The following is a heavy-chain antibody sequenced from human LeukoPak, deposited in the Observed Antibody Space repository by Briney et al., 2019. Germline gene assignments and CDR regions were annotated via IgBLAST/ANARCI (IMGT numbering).Heavy chain of an antibody. V-gene: IGHV5-10-1*01. Sequence: GESLKISCKGSGYSFTSYWISWVRQMHGKGLEWMGRIDPSDSYTNYSPSFQGHVTISADKSISTAYLQWSSLKASDTAMYYCASYSGYDYRGYWCDRWGQGTLVTVSS. J-gene: IGHJ5*02. CDR1: GYSFTSYW. CDR3: ASYSGYDYRGYWCDR. D-gene: IGHD5-12*01. CDR2: IDPSDSYT.